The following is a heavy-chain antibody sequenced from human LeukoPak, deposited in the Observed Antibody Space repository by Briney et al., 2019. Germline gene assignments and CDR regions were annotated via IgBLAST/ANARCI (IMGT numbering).Heavy chain of an antibody. CDR1: GYSISSGYY. CDR3: ARSRQWLEYYFDY. Sequence: PSATLSLTCAVAGYSISSGYYWCWIRQPPGKGLEWIGSIYHSGSTYYNPSLKSRVTISVDTAKTQFSLKLSSVTAADTAVYYCARSRQWLEYYFDYWGQGTLVTVSS. V-gene: IGHV4-38-2*01. D-gene: IGHD6-19*01. J-gene: IGHJ4*02. CDR2: IYHSGST.